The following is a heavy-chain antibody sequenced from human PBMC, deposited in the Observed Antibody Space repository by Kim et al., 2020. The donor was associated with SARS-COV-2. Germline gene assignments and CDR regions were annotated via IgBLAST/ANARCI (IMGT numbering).Heavy chain of an antibody. D-gene: IGHD3-3*01. CDR1: GFTFKNYD. V-gene: IGHV3-33*01. CDR3: ARGKDMLRFLDPPYYNYDMSV. J-gene: IGHJ6*02. CDR2: IWYDGSKK. Sequence: GGSLRLSCTASGFTFKNYDIHWVRQAPGKGLEWITVIWYDGSKKYYVDSVKDRFTISRDNSKNTVSLQMNSLRAEDTAVYYCARGKDMLRFLDPPYYNYDMSVWGQGTTVIVSS.